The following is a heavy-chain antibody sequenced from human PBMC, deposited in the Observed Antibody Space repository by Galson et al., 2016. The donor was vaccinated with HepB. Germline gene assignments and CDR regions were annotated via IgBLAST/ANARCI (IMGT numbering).Heavy chain of an antibody. D-gene: IGHD3-10*01. J-gene: IGHJ4*02. CDR1: GFTFSSYA. CDR3: AKEMAVGSVPYFDF. CDR2: ISGSGVTT. Sequence: SLRLSCAASGFTFSSYAMNWVRQAPGKGLELVSSISGSGVTTNYADSVKGRFTTSRENSKNTLFLQMNNLRAEDTAVYYCAKEMAVGSVPYFDFWGQGTLVTVSS. V-gene: IGHV3-23*01.